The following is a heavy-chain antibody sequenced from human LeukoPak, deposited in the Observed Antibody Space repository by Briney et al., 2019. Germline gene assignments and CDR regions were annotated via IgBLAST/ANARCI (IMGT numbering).Heavy chain of an antibody. J-gene: IGHJ6*02. Sequence: SETLSLTCTVSGGSISSSSYYWGWIRQPPGKGLEWIGEINHSGSTNYNPSLKSRVTISVDTSKNQFSLKLSSVTAADTAVYYCASWVVRGLRYYGMDVWGQGTTVTVSS. V-gene: IGHV4-39*07. D-gene: IGHD3-10*01. CDR2: INHSGST. CDR3: ASWVVRGLRYYGMDV. CDR1: GGSISSSSYY.